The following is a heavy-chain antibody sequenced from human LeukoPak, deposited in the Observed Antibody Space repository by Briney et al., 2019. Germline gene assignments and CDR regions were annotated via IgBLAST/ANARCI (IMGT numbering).Heavy chain of an antibody. D-gene: IGHD1-7*01. CDR2: IYSSGST. Sequence: GGSLRLSCAASGFTVSSNYMSWVRQAPGKGLEWVSVIYSSGSTYYADSVKGRFTISRDNSKNTLYLQMNSLRAEDTAVYYCASQLPRAPYYYYGMDVWGQGTTVTVSS. V-gene: IGHV3-53*01. CDR1: GFTVSSNY. J-gene: IGHJ6*02. CDR3: ASQLPRAPYYYYGMDV.